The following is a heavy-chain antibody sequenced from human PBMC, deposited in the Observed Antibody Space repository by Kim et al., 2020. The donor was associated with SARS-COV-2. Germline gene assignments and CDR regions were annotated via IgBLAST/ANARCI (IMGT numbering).Heavy chain of an antibody. CDR3: ARDGAAYSNYVIGAFDI. CDR1: GFTFSSYS. V-gene: IGHV3-21*01. J-gene: IGHJ3*02. CDR2: ISSSSSYI. Sequence: GGSLRLSCAASGFTFSSYSMNWVRQAPGKGLEWVSSISSSSSYIYYADSVKGRFTISRDNAKNSLYLQMNSLRAEDTAVYYCARDGAAYSNYVIGAFDIWGQGTMVTVSS. D-gene: IGHD4-4*01.